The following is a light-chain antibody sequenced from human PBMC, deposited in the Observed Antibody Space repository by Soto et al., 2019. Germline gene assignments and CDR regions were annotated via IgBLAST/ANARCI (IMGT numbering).Light chain of an antibody. J-gene: IGKJ4*01. CDR3: MQALQTPLT. CDR1: QSLLHSNGYNY. Sequence: EIVMTQSPLTLPVTPGAPASIACRSSQSLLHSNGYNYLDWYLQKPGQSPQLLIYLGSNRASGVPDRFSGSGSGTDCTLKINRVEAEDVGVYYCMQALQTPLTLGGGTKVDIK. CDR2: LGS. V-gene: IGKV2-28*01.